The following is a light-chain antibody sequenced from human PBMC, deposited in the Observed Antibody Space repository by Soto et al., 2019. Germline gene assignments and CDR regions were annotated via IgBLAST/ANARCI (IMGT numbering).Light chain of an antibody. V-gene: IGKV1-39*01. J-gene: IGKJ5*01. CDR2: AAS. CDR3: QQGYSTPLT. Sequence: IQLTQSPSSLSASVGDRATISCRASQSISSYLNWYQQKPGKAPKLLISAASSLQSGVPSRFRGSGSGADFTLTISSLQPEDFATYYCQQGYSTPLTFGQGTRLEI. CDR1: QSISSY.